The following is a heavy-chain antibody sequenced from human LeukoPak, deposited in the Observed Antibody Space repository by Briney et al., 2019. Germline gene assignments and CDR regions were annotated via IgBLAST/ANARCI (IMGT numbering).Heavy chain of an antibody. V-gene: IGHV1-69*13. CDR2: IIPIFGTA. CDR3: ARGSGETGGYYYVY. Sequence: PRASVKVSCKASGGSFSRYAISWVRQAPGQGLEWMGGIIPIFGTANYAQKFQGRVTITADESTRTAYMELRTLRSEDTAIYYCARGSGETGGYYYVYWGRGTPVTVSS. D-gene: IGHD3-22*01. J-gene: IGHJ4*02. CDR1: GGSFSRYA.